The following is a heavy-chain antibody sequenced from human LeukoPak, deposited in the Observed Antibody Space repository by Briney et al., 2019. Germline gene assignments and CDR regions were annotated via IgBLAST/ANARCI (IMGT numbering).Heavy chain of an antibody. D-gene: IGHD3-10*01. J-gene: IGHJ3*02. V-gene: IGHV3-53*01. CDR3: ARDSGRFDVFDI. CDR1: GFTFSTNY. Sequence: TGGSLRLSCAASGFTFSTNYMSWVRQAPGKGLEWVSVIYSDGRTYYADSVKGRFTISRDNSKNTLYLQMNSLRAEDTAVYYCARDSGRFDVFDIWGQGTMVTVSS. CDR2: IYSDGRT.